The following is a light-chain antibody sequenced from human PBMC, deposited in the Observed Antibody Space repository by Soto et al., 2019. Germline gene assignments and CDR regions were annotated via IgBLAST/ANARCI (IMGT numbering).Light chain of an antibody. V-gene: IGLV2-11*01. CDR3: CSSAGTYTSV. J-gene: IGLJ3*02. CDR1: SSDVGGYNY. CDR2: DVS. Sequence: QSALTQPRSVSGSPGQSVTISCTGTSSDVGGYNYVSWYQQHPGKAPKLMIYDVSKRPSGVPDRFSGSKSGNTASLTISGLPAEDEAGYYCCSSAGTYTSVFGGGTKLTVL.